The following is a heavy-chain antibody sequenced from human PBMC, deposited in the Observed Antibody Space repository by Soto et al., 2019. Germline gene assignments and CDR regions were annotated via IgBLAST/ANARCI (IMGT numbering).Heavy chain of an antibody. CDR3: ARYGYCSGGSCYFDL. J-gene: IGHJ2*01. CDR2: IYHSGST. CDR1: SGSISSSNW. Sequence: QVQLQESGPGLVKPSGTLSLTCAVSSGSISSSNWWSWVRQPPGKGLEWIGEIYHSGSTNYNPSLKSRGTISVDQSENQFSLKLSSVTAADTAVYYCARYGYCSGGSCYFDLWGRGTLVTVSS. D-gene: IGHD2-15*01. V-gene: IGHV4-4*02.